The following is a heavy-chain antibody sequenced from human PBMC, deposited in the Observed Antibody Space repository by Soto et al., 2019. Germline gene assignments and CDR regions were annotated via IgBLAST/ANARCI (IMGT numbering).Heavy chain of an antibody. J-gene: IGHJ6*03. CDR3: ARVSGDDFWSGAKSWYYYYMDV. V-gene: IGHV4-59*01. Sequence: SETLSLTCTVSGGSISSYYWSWIRQPPGKGLEWIGYIYYSGSTNYNPSLKSRVTISVDTSKNQFSLKLSSVTAADTAVYYCARVSGDDFWSGAKSWYYYYMDVWGKGTTVTVSS. D-gene: IGHD3-3*01. CDR1: GGSISSYY. CDR2: IYYSGST.